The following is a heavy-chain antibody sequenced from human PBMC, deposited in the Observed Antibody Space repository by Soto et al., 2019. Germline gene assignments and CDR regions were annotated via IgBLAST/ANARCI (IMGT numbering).Heavy chain of an antibody. Sequence: EVQLVESGGGLVQPGGSLRLSCAASGFTVSSNYMSWVRQAPGKGLEWVSVIFTGGSTSYADSVKGRFTISRHSSMNTVYLQMDSLRAEDTAVYYCARDRQSSGWLDAFDIWGQGTMGTVCS. D-gene: IGHD6-19*01. CDR3: ARDRQSSGWLDAFDI. CDR1: GFTVSSNY. CDR2: IFTGGST. V-gene: IGHV3-53*04. J-gene: IGHJ3*02.